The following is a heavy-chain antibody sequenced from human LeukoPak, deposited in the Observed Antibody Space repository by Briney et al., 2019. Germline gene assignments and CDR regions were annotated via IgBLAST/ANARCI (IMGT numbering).Heavy chain of an antibody. D-gene: IGHD1-1*01. Sequence: GGSMRLSCAASGFTVSSNHMSWVRQAPGKGLEWVSVIYSGGSTDYADSVKGRFTISRDILKNTLYLQMNSLRAEDTAVYYCARGPAGYNWGQGALVTVSS. CDR3: ARGPAGYN. CDR2: IYSGGST. V-gene: IGHV3-53*01. CDR1: GFTVSSNH. J-gene: IGHJ4*02.